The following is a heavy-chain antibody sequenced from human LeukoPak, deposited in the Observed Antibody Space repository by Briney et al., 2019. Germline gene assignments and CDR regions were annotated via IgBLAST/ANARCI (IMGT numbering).Heavy chain of an antibody. D-gene: IGHD3-22*01. CDR3: AKDASYYDSSGYDTYFDY. J-gene: IGHJ4*02. Sequence: HPGRSLRLSCAASGFTFSSYGMHWVRQAPGKGLEWVAVISYDGSNKYYADSVKGRFTISRDNSKNTLYPQMNSLRAEDTAVYYCAKDASYYDSSGYDTYFDYWGQGTLVTVSS. CDR2: ISYDGSNK. V-gene: IGHV3-30*18. CDR1: GFTFSSYG.